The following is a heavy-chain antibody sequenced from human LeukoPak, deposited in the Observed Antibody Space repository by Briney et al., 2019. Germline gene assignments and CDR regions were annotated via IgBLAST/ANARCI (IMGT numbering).Heavy chain of an antibody. CDR2: IIPIFGTA. Sequence: ASVKVSCKASGYTFTGYYMHWVRQAPGQGLEWMGGIIPIFGTANYAQKFQGRVTMTRNTSISTAYMELSSLRSEDTAVYYCARAGGYCGRISCPYYFDYWGQGSLVAVSS. CDR3: ARAGGYCGRISCPYYFDY. CDR1: GYTFTGYY. V-gene: IGHV1-2*02. D-gene: IGHD2-15*01. J-gene: IGHJ4*02.